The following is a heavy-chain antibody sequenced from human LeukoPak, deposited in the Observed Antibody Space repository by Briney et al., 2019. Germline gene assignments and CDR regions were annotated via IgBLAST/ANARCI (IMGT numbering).Heavy chain of an antibody. CDR3: ANGRSFYGSGSYYYYAMDV. Sequence: PSETLSLTCAVYGGSFSGYYWSWIRQPPGKGLEWIGEINHSGSTNYNPSLKSRVTISVDTSKNQFSLKLSSVTAADTAVYYCANGRSFYGSGSYYYYAMDVWGQGTTVTVSS. J-gene: IGHJ6*02. CDR1: GGSFSGYY. V-gene: IGHV4-34*01. CDR2: INHSGST. D-gene: IGHD3-10*01.